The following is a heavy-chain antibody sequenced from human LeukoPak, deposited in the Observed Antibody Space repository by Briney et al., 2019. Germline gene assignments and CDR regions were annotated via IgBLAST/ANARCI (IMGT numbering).Heavy chain of an antibody. D-gene: IGHD4-23*01. CDR1: GFTFSSYA. V-gene: IGHV3-23*01. CDR2: ISGSGGST. CDR3: AKGGNPFDAFDI. Sequence: GGSLRLSCAASGFTFSSYAMSWVRQAPGKGLEWVSAISGSGGSTYYADSVKGRFTISRDNSKNTLCLQMNSLRAEDTAVYYCAKGGNPFDAFDIWGQGTMVTVSS. J-gene: IGHJ3*02.